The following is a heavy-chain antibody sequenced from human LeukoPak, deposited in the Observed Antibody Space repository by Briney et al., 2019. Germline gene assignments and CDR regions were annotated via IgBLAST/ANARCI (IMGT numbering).Heavy chain of an antibody. Sequence: GGSLRLSCAASGFTFNTYGMGWVRQAPGKGLEWVSVISGSGVDTYNADSVKGRFTISRDNSKHTVFLQMNSLRAEDTAVYYCARLNYDNTSYYSNYFEYWGQGTLVTVSS. CDR1: GFTFNTYG. V-gene: IGHV3-23*01. J-gene: IGHJ4*02. CDR2: ISGSGVDT. D-gene: IGHD3-22*01. CDR3: ARLNYDNTSYYSNYFEY.